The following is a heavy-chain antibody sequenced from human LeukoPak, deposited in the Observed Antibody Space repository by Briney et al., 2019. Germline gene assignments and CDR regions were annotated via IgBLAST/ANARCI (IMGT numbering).Heavy chain of an antibody. Sequence: GGSLRLSCAASGFTFSSYSMNWVRQAPGEGLEWVSSISSSSSYIYYADSVKGRFTISRDNAKNSLYLQMNSLRAEDTAVYYCARDSYYDSSGYFYGMDVWGQGTMVTVSS. V-gene: IGHV3-21*03. CDR2: ISSSSSYI. CDR3: ARDSYYDSSGYFYGMDV. D-gene: IGHD3-22*01. CDR1: GFTFSSYS. J-gene: IGHJ6*02.